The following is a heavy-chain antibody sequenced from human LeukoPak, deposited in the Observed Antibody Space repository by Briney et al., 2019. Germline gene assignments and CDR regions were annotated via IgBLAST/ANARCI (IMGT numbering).Heavy chain of an antibody. V-gene: IGHV3-30-3*02. CDR1: GFTFSSYA. D-gene: IGHD3-22*01. CDR3: AKRRYHSSAYPQDYFDC. Sequence: PGGSLRLSCAASGFTFSSYAMHWVRQAPGKGLEWVAVISYDGSNKYYADSVKGRFTISRDNSKNTLYLQMNSLRAEDTAVYYCAKRRYHSSAYPQDYFDCWGQGTLVTVSS. CDR2: ISYDGSNK. J-gene: IGHJ4*02.